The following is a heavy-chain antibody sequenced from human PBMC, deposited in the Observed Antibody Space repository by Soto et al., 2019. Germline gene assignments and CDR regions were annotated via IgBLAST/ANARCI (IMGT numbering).Heavy chain of an antibody. D-gene: IGHD2-2*01. V-gene: IGHV4-30-4*01. CDR2: IYFSGSA. CDR1: GDSINSGDYY. J-gene: IGHJ4*02. CDR3: TIVNSSSSLDN. Sequence: QLQLQESGPGLVKPSQTLSLTCTVSGDSINSGDYYWSWIRQPPGKGLEWIGYIYFSGSAYLNPSLQSRLTISVDTSKHQFSLKRRSVTAADTAVYYCTIVNSSSSLDNWGQGALVTVSS.